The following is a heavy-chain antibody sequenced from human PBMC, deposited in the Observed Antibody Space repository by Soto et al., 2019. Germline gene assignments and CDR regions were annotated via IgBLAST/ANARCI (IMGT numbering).Heavy chain of an antibody. CDR1: GGSFSGYY. Sequence: PSETLSLTCAVYGGSFSGYYWSWIRQPPGKGLEWIGEINHSGSTNYNPSLKSRVTISVDTSKNQFSLKLSSVTAADTAVYYCARADVVAHYNWFDPWGQGTLVTVSS. V-gene: IGHV4-34*01. CDR2: INHSGST. CDR3: ARADVVAHYNWFDP. J-gene: IGHJ5*02. D-gene: IGHD2-15*01.